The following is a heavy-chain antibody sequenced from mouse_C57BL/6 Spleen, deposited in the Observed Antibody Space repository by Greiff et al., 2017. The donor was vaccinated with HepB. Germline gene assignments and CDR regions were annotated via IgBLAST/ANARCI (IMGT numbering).Heavy chain of an antibody. D-gene: IGHD2-4*01. CDR2: ISSGSSTI. V-gene: IGHV5-17*01. CDR1: GFTFSDYG. CDR3: AVYYDYDGEFAY. J-gene: IGHJ3*01. Sequence: EVHLVESGGGLVKPGGSLKLSCAASGFTFSDYGMHWVRQAPEKGLEWVAYISSGSSTIYYADTVKGRFTISRDNAKNTLFLQMTSLRSEDTAMYYCAVYYDYDGEFAYWGQGTLVTVSA.